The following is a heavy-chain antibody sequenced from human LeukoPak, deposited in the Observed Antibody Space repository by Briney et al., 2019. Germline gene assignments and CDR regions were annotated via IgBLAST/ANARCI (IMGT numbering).Heavy chain of an antibody. J-gene: IGHJ4*02. CDR2: ISSNGGST. V-gene: IGHV3-64D*06. Sequence: GGSLRLSCSASGFTFSRYAMHWVRQAPGKGLEYVSAISSNGGSTYYADSVKGGFTISRDNSRNTLHLQMSSLRVEDTAVYYCAMVATGTMADYWGQGTLLTVSS. D-gene: IGHD1-1*01. CDR3: AMVATGTMADY. CDR1: GFTFSRYA.